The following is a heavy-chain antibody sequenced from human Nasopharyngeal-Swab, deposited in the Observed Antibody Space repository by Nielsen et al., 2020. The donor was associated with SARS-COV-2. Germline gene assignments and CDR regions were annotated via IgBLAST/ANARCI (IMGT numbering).Heavy chain of an antibody. Sequence: GESLKISCKGSGYSFTTFWITWVRQMPGKGLEWMGIIYPEDADTRYSPSFPGQVTFSVDKSTTTAYLQWSSLKASDTAMYYCARLRGSAFYYYYLDVWGKGTTVTVSS. J-gene: IGHJ6*03. CDR1: GYSFTTFW. CDR3: ARLRGSAFYYYYLDV. CDR2: IYPEDADT. V-gene: IGHV5-51*01. D-gene: IGHD2-15*01.